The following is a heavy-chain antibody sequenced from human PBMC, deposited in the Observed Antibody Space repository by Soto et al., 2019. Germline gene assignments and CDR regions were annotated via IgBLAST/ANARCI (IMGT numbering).Heavy chain of an antibody. V-gene: IGHV1-69*01. CDR1: RVAFSKFI. CDR3: TKVRYSSPMGYYYGMVV. Sequence: QAQLEQSGGEVKKPGSSVKVSCKASRVAFSKFIVTWVRQAPGVGLEWVGGIIPVFGTANYAQKFQGRVTITADESTSTSYMEVNNLRSEDTAVYYCTKVRYSSPMGYYYGMVVWGQGTTVTVSS. D-gene: IGHD2-2*01. CDR2: IIPVFGTA. J-gene: IGHJ6*02.